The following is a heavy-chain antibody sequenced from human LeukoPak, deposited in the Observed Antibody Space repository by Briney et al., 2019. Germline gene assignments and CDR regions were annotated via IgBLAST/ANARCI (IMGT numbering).Heavy chain of an antibody. CDR3: ATSKYSGSY. CDR1: GFTFSSYA. J-gene: IGHJ4*02. D-gene: IGHD1-26*01. Sequence: GGSLRLSCAASGFTFSSYAMSWVRQAPGKGLEWVSAISGSGGRIYYGASVKGRFTISRDNSKNTLNLQMNSLRAEDTAEYYCATSKYSGSYWGQGTLVTVSS. V-gene: IGHV3-23*01. CDR2: ISGSGGRI.